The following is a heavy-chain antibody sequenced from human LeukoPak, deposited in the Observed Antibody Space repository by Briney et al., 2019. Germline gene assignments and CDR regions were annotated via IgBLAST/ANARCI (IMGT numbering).Heavy chain of an antibody. J-gene: IGHJ4*02. CDR2: ISGSGGST. V-gene: IGHV3-23*01. CDR1: GFTVSSNY. CDR3: AKVLIGLSPGSGDY. Sequence: PGGSLRLSCAASGFTVSSNYMSWVRQAPGKGLEWVSAISGSGGSTYYADSVKGRFTISRDNSKNTLYLQMNSLRAEDTAVYYCAKVLIGLSPGSGDYWGQGTLVTVSS. D-gene: IGHD3-3*01.